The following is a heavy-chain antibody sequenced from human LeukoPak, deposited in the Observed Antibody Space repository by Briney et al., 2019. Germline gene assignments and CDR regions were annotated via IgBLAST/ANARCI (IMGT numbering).Heavy chain of an antibody. CDR3: ARSSGIAAVGTFDY. Sequence: SETLSLTCAVYGGSFSGYYWSWIRQPPGKGLEWIGEISNTGSGNYNPSLKSRVTISVDTSKNQFSLKLSSVTAADTAVYYCARSSGIAAVGTFDYWGQGTLVTVSS. CDR2: ISNTGSG. D-gene: IGHD6-13*01. J-gene: IGHJ4*02. CDR1: GGSFSGYY. V-gene: IGHV4-34*01.